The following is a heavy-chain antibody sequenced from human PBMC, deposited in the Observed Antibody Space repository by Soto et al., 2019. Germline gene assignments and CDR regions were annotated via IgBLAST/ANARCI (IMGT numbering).Heavy chain of an antibody. J-gene: IGHJ4*02. CDR2: ISGSGGST. CDR1: GFTFSSYA. V-gene: IGHV3-23*01. D-gene: IGHD2-15*01. CDR3: AKESIVVVVAATPGAY. Sequence: GGSLRLSCAASGFTFSSYAMSWVRQAPGKGLEWVSAISGSGGSTYYADSVKGRFTISRDNSKNTLYLQMNSLRAEDTAVYYCAKESIVVVVAATPGAYWGQGTLVTVPS.